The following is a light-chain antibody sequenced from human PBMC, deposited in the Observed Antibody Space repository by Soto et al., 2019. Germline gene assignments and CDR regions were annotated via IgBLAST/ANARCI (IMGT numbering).Light chain of an antibody. J-gene: IGKJ5*01. Sequence: EIVLTQSPATLSLSPGERATLSCRASQSVSSYLAWYQQKPGQAPRLLIYDASNRATGIPARFSGSGSGTDFTLPISSLQTQDFAVYYCQQRSNWPPITFGQGTRLEI. CDR2: DAS. CDR1: QSVSSY. CDR3: QQRSNWPPIT. V-gene: IGKV3-11*01.